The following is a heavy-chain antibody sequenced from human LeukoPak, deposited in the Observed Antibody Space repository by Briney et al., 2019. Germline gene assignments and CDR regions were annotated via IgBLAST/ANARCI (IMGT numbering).Heavy chain of an antibody. J-gene: IGHJ4*02. V-gene: IGHV1-18*01. CDR1: GYTFTSYG. D-gene: IGHD4-17*01. CDR3: VRDSSTVSTPYFDY. Sequence: ASVKVSCKASGYTFTSYGISWVRQAPGQGLEWMGWISAYNGNTNYAQKFQGWVTMTRDTSITTAYMELSRLRSDDTAVYYCVRDSSTVSTPYFDYWGQGPPVSVSS. CDR2: ISAYNGNT.